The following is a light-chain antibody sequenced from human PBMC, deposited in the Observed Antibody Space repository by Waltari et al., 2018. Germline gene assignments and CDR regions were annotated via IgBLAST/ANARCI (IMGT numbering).Light chain of an antibody. J-gene: IGLJ3*02. CDR1: SRHSSNV. CDR2: VNSDGSH. V-gene: IGLV4-69*01. Sequence: QLVLTQSPSASASLGASVKLTCTLSSRHSSNVIAWLQQQPEKGPRYLMKVNSDGSHSKGDKIPDRFSGSSSGAEHYLTISSLQSEDEADYYCQAGGHGTWVFGGGTKLTVL. CDR3: QAGGHGTWV.